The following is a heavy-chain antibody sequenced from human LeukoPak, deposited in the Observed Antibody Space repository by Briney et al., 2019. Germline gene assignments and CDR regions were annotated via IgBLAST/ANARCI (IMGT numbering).Heavy chain of an antibody. CDR1: GFTFSSYW. CDR2: INSDGSST. V-gene: IGHV3-74*01. Sequence: GGSLRLSCAASGFTFSSYWMHWVRQAPGKGLVWVSRINSDGSSTSYADSVKGRFTISRDNAKNTLYLQMNSLRAEDTAVYYCAKDYYDSYYFDYWGQGTLVTVSS. D-gene: IGHD3-22*01. CDR3: AKDYYDSYYFDY. J-gene: IGHJ4*02.